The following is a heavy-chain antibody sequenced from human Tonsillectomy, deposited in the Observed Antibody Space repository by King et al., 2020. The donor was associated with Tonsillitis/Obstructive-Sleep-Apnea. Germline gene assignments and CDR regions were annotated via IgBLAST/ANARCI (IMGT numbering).Heavy chain of an antibody. D-gene: IGHD4-11*01. Sequence: QLVQSGGCLVQPGGSLRLSCAASGFTFSSYDMNWVRQTPGKVLAWISYIGIRSSTIYSSDSVKGRFTISRDNAKNSLYLQMNSLRDEDTAVYYCARGTTIFDYWGQGTLVTVSS. CDR1: GFTFSSYD. V-gene: IGHV3-48*02. CDR3: ARGTTIFDY. J-gene: IGHJ4*02. CDR2: IGIRSSTI.